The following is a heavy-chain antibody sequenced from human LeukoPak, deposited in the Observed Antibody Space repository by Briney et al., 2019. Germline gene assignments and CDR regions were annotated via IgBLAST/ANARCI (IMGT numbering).Heavy chain of an antibody. Sequence: GSVKVSPKASGYTFTGYYMRCGRQAPEQRHEWMGWIYPNRGGTNYTQTFQGRVTMTMDTSISTAYMELTRLRSYATAVCYCARDGLGSLLFLCWVEGALVAVSS. D-gene: IGHD3-10*01. J-gene: IGHJ4*02. CDR2: IYPNRGGT. CDR3: ARDGLGSLLFLC. CDR1: GYTFTGYY. V-gene: IGHV1-2*02.